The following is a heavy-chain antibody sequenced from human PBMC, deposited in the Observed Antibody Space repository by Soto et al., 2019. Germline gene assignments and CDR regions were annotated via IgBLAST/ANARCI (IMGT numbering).Heavy chain of an antibody. Sequence: SETLSLTCTVSGGSISSYYWSWIRQPPGKGLEWIGYIYYSGITNYNPSLKSRVTISVDTSKNQFSLKLSSVTAVDTAVYYCARYKSNYYYGMDVWGQGTTVTVSS. V-gene: IGHV4-59*01. J-gene: IGHJ6*02. CDR2: IYYSGIT. D-gene: IGHD1-20*01. CDR3: ARYKSNYYYGMDV. CDR1: GGSISSYY.